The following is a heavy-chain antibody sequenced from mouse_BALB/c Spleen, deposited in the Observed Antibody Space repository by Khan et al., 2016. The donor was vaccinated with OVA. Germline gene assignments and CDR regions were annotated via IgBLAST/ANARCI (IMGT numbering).Heavy chain of an antibody. V-gene: IGHV1-7*01. CDR1: GYSFITYW. CDR2: IDPSTGYA. Sequence: VQLQQSGAELAKPGASLKMSCTASGYSFITYWIHWVKQRPGQGLEWIGYIDPSTGYAEYNQKLTDKATLTADTSSSNAYMQLTILTSEDSAVYYCARRGLNGIFVYWGQGTLVTVSA. D-gene: IGHD1-3*01. J-gene: IGHJ3*01. CDR3: ARRGLNGIFVY.